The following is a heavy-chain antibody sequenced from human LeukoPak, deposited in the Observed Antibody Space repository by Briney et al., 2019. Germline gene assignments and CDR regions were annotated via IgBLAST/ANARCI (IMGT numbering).Heavy chain of an antibody. V-gene: IGHV1-18*01. CDR3: ARDYDFWSGYSNYYYGMDV. D-gene: IGHD3-3*01. Sequence: ASVKVPCKSSGYTFTSYGISWVRQAPGQGLEWMGWISAYNGNTNYAQKLQGRVTMTTDTSTSTAHMELRSLRSDDTAVYYCARDYDFWSGYSNYYYGMDVWGQGTTVTVSS. J-gene: IGHJ6*02. CDR1: GYTFTSYG. CDR2: ISAYNGNT.